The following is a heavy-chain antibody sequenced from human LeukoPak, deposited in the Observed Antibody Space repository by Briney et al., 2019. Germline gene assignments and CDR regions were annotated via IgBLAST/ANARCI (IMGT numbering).Heavy chain of an antibody. CDR2: IFGYGGST. J-gene: IGHJ4*02. CDR3: AKMAGYNSRFDY. Sequence: QPGGSLRLSCTASGFTFSNYAMSSVRQAPGKGLEWVSTIFGYGGSTYYADSVEGRFTISRDNSKNTLYLQLNSLTVEDTATYYCAKMAGYNSRFDYWGQGTLVTVAS. V-gene: IGHV3-23*01. CDR1: GFTFSNYA. D-gene: IGHD6-13*01.